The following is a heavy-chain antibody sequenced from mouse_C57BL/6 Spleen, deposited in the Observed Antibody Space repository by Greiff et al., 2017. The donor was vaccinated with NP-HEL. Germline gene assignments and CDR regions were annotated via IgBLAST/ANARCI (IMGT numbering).Heavy chain of an antibody. J-gene: IGHJ4*01. Sequence: VQLQQSGAELARPGASVKLSCKASGYTFTSYGISWVKQRTGQGLEWIGEIYPRSGNTYYNEKFKGKATLTADKSSSTAYMELRSLTSEDSAVYFCARGGTTVVGYYAMDYWGQGTSVTVSS. V-gene: IGHV1-81*01. D-gene: IGHD1-1*01. CDR3: ARGGTTVVGYYAMDY. CDR1: GYTFTSYG. CDR2: IYPRSGNT.